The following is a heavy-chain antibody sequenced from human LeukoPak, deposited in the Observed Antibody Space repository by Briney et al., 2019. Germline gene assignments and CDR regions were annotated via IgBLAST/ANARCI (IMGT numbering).Heavy chain of an antibody. CDR1: GGTFSSYT. V-gene: IGHV1-69*13. D-gene: IGHD3-10*01. J-gene: IGHJ6*03. CDR3: ARGNNGSGSPSYYFYYMDV. CDR2: IIPIFGTA. Sequence: SVKVSCKASGGTFSSYTIGWVRQAPGQGLEWMGGIIPIFGTANYAQKFQGRVTITADESTSTAYMELSSLRSEDTAVYYCARGNNGSGSPSYYFYYMDVWGKGTTVTISS.